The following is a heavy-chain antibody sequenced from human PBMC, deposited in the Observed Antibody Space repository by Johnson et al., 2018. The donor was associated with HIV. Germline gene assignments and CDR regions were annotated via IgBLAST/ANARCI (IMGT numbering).Heavy chain of an antibody. CDR3: ARDAGQWLDDAFDS. CDR1: GFTVSRNY. Sequence: VQLVESGGGLVQPGGSLRLSCAASGFTVSRNYMSWVRQAPEKGLEWVSVIYSGGSTYYADSVKGRFTISRDNSKNTLYLQMNSLRAEDTAVYYCARDAGQWLDDAFDSWGQGTMVTVSS. D-gene: IGHD6-19*01. V-gene: IGHV3-66*01. CDR2: IYSGGST. J-gene: IGHJ3*02.